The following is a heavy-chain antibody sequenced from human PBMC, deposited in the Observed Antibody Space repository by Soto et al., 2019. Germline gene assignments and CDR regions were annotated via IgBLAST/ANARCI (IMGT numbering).Heavy chain of an antibody. V-gene: IGHV4-39*01. CDR1: GGSIISGSYY. D-gene: IGHD1-26*01. CDR3: ARHSGNYYGVPLHFDH. Sequence: SETLSLTCTVSGGSIISGSYYWGWIRQPPGKGLEWIGSIYNRGSTSSNPSLKSRVTISVDMSKNQFALKVNSVTAADTAVYYCARHSGNYYGVPLHFDHWGQGVLVTVSS. J-gene: IGHJ5*02. CDR2: IYNRGST.